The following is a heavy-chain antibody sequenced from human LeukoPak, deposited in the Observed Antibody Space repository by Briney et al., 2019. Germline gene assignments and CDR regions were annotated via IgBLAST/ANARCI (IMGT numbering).Heavy chain of an antibody. CDR2: IYYRGST. Sequence: SETLSLTCTVSGGSISSDYWSWIRQPPGKGLEWIGYIYYRGSTNYNPSLKSRVTISVDTSRNQFSLKLSSVTAADTAVYYCARLSGYSSGHYYSDYWGQGTLVTVSS. D-gene: IGHD3-22*01. CDR3: ARLSGYSSGHYYSDY. CDR1: GGSISSDY. J-gene: IGHJ4*02. V-gene: IGHV4-59*01.